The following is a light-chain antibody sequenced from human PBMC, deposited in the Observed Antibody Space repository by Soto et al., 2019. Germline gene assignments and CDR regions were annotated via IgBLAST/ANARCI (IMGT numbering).Light chain of an antibody. CDR2: DAS. CDR3: QQRSSWPLT. V-gene: IGKV3-11*01. Sequence: EIVLTQFPATLSLSPGERAALSCRASLGVGRFLAWYQQKPGQAPRLLIYDASNRATGIPARFSGSGSGTDFTLAINSLEPEDFAVYYCQQRSSWPLTFGGGTKVEIK. J-gene: IGKJ4*01. CDR1: LGVGRF.